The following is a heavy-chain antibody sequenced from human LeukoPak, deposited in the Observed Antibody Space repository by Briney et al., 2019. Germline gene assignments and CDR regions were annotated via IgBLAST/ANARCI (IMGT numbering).Heavy chain of an antibody. J-gene: IGHJ3*02. CDR2: IEDTGNT. CDR1: GGSISDWY. CDR3: ARGLPDYNVEI. Sequence: SETLSLTCTVSGGSISDWYWSWIRQPPGKRLEWMGYIEDTGNTAYNPSLESRVAISLNMSKNQFYLTLTSMTAADAAVYYCARGLPDYNVEIWGQGTMVTVSS. D-gene: IGHD4-11*01. V-gene: IGHV4-59*01.